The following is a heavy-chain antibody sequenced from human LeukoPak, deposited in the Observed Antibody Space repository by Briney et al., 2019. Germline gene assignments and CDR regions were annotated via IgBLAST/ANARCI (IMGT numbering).Heavy chain of an antibody. J-gene: IGHJ4*02. CDR1: GGTFSKYA. V-gene: IGHV1-69*13. D-gene: IGHD3-22*01. CDR2: IIPLFGTA. Sequence: SVKVSCKASGGTFSKYAISWVRQAPGQGLEWMGGIIPLFGTANYAQEFQDRVTITADESTNTAYMEVSSLRSEDTAVYYCARPTEMMVEVAPLDYWGQGTLVTVSS. CDR3: ARPTEMMVEVAPLDY.